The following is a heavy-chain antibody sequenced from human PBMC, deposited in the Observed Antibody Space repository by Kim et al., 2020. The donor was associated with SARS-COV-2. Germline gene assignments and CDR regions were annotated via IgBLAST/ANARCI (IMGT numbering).Heavy chain of an antibody. D-gene: IGHD3-10*01. CDR1: GFTFSSYA. J-gene: IGHJ6*02. CDR2: ISYDGSNK. V-gene: IGHV3-30*04. Sequence: GGSLRLSCAASGFTFSSYAMHWVRQAPGKGLEWVAVISYDGSNKYYADSVKGRFTISRDNSKNTLYLQMNSLRAEDTAVYYCARDRVNVTYSYYYGSGSYYEPVYYYYYGMDVWGQGTTVTVSS. CDR3: ARDRVNVTYSYYYGSGSYYEPVYYYYYGMDV.